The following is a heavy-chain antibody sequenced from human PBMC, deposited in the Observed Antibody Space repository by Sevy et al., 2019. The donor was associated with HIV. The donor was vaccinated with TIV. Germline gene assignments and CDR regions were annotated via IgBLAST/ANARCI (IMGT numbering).Heavy chain of an antibody. CDR1: GYTFTSYY. D-gene: IGHD6-6*01. J-gene: IGHJ6*02. CDR3: AREGYSSSSAHTYYYGMDV. V-gene: IGHV1-46*01. CDR2: INPRGGST. Sequence: ASVKVSCKASGYTFTSYYMHWVRQAPGQGLEWMGIINPRGGSTSYAQKFQGRVTMTRDTSTSTVYMELSSLRSEDTAVYYCAREGYSSSSAHTYYYGMDVWGQGTTVTVSS.